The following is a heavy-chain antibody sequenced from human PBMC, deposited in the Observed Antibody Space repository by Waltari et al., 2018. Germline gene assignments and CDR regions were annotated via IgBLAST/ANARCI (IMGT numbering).Heavy chain of an antibody. D-gene: IGHD6-6*01. V-gene: IGHV1-69*12. CDR3: ASSKSSSASDAFDI. CDR2: ISPIFGTG. J-gene: IGHJ3*02. CDR1: GGTFSSYA. Sequence: QVELVQSGAVVKKPGSSVKVSCKASGGTFSSYAISWVRQAPGQGIEWRGGISPIFGTGNYAQKFQGRVMITAEESTSTAYMELSSLRSEDTAVYYCASSKSSSASDAFDIWGQGTMVTVSS.